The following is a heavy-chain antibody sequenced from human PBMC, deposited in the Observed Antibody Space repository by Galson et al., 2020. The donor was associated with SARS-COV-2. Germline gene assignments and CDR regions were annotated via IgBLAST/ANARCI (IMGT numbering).Heavy chain of an antibody. CDR3: VRRIRRQFDF. CDR1: GFTFSSYT. V-gene: IGHV3-21*01. CDR2: ISPSGDHI. Sequence: NSGGSLRLSCAASGFTFSSYTMNWVRQTPVKGLEWISTISPSGDHIWSPDSVKGRFTISRDNARNLVFLQMSSLRAEDTALYYCVRRIRRQFDFWGQGTLVTVSS. J-gene: IGHJ4*02.